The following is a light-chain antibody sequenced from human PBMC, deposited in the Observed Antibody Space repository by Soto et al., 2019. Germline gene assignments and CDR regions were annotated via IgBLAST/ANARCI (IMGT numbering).Light chain of an antibody. V-gene: IGKV1-5*03. J-gene: IGKJ1*01. Sequence: DIQMTQSPSTLSASVGDRVTITCRASQSISSWLAWYQQKPGKAPKLLIYKASSLESGVPSRFSGSGSGTEFNLTISSLQPDDFATYYCQQYNSYSPWTFGQVTKVEI. CDR2: KAS. CDR3: QQYNSYSPWT. CDR1: QSISSW.